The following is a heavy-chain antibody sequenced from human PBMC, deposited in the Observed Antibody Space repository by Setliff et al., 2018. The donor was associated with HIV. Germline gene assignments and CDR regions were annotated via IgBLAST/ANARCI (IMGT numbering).Heavy chain of an antibody. CDR2: ISPDGSFT. Sequence: PGGSLRLSCAASGFTFDRFWMNWVRQAPGKGLVWVSQISPDGSFTRYADSVKGRFTISRDSAKNTLYLHMNILNGEDTAVYYCARDLPSGFLDYWGQGTLVTVSS. D-gene: IGHD3-3*01. J-gene: IGHJ4*02. CDR3: ARDLPSGFLDY. V-gene: IGHV3-74*01. CDR1: GFTFDRFW.